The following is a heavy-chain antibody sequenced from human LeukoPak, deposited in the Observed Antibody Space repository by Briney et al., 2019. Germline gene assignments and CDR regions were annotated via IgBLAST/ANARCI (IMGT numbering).Heavy chain of an antibody. CDR2: IYAGGTT. J-gene: IGHJ4*02. CDR3: ASVWELAFDH. Sequence: GGSLRLSCAASGFTVRSEHMTRVRQAPGKGLEWVSVIYAGGTTAYADSVKGRFTISRDTSKNTLSLHMNSLRAEDTARYYCASVWELAFDHWGQGPLVTVSS. CDR1: GFTVRSEH. V-gene: IGHV3-53*01. D-gene: IGHD3-10*01.